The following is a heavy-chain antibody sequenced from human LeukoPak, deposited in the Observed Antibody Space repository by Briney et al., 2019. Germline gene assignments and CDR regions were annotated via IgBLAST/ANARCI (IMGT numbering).Heavy chain of an antibody. CDR2: INPSGGSP. Sequence: GASVKVSCKASGYTFTSYHLHWVRQAPGQGLEWMGIINPSGGSPNYAQKFQGRVTMTRDMSTSTVNMELSSLRSDDTAVYYCARGSEWLRLGGVGYWGQGTLVTVSS. V-gene: IGHV1-46*01. CDR1: GYTFTSYH. D-gene: IGHD5-12*01. CDR3: ARGSEWLRLGGVGY. J-gene: IGHJ4*02.